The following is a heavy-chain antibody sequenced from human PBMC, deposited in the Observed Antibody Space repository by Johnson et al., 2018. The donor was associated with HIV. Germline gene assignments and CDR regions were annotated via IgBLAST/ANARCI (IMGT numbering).Heavy chain of an antibody. Sequence: VQLVESGGGVVQPGMSLRLSCAASGFTFSSYAMHWVRQAPGKGLEWVAVISYDGSNKYYADSGKGRLTISRDNSKNKRYRQMNSLRPEDTAVYYCASPRAVAGGGAFDIWGQGTMVTVSS. V-gene: IGHV3-30-3*01. J-gene: IGHJ3*02. CDR3: ASPRAVAGGGAFDI. CDR2: ISYDGSNK. CDR1: GFTFSSYA. D-gene: IGHD6-19*01.